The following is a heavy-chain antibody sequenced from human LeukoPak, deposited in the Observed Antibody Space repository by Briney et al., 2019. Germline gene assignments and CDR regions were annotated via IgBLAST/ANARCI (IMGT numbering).Heavy chain of an antibody. Sequence: GGSLRLSCAASGFTFTSYAMNWVRQAPGKGLEWVAVISYDGSNKYYADSVKGRFTISRDNSKNTLYLQMNSLRAEDTAVYYCARDYDSSGYYGYWGRGTLVTVSS. CDR1: GFTFTSYA. CDR2: ISYDGSNK. CDR3: ARDYDSSGYYGY. J-gene: IGHJ4*02. D-gene: IGHD3-22*01. V-gene: IGHV3-30-3*01.